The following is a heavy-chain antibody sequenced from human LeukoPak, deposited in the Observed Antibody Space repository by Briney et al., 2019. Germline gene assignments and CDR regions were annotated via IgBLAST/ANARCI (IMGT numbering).Heavy chain of an antibody. V-gene: IGHV3-30*18. Sequence: PGGSLRLSCAASGFTFSSYGMHWVRQAPGKGLEWVAVISYDGSNKYYADSVKGRFTISRDNSKNTLYLQMNSLRAEDTAVYYCAKETIVGARYFDYWGQGTLVTVSS. J-gene: IGHJ4*02. D-gene: IGHD1-26*01. CDR2: ISYDGSNK. CDR1: GFTFSSYG. CDR3: AKETIVGARYFDY.